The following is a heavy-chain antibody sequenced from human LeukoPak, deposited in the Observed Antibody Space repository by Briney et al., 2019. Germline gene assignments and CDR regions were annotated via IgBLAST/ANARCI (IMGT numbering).Heavy chain of an antibody. CDR2: ISASGSST. Sequence: GGSLRLSCAASGFTFSSYAMSWVRQAPGKGLEWVSAISASGSSTYYADSVKGRFTISRDNSKNTLYLQMNSLRVEDTAVYYCATECYDILTGYSQAAFDYWGQGALVTVSS. CDR3: ATECYDILTGYSQAAFDY. D-gene: IGHD3-9*01. CDR1: GFTFSSYA. J-gene: IGHJ4*02. V-gene: IGHV3-23*01.